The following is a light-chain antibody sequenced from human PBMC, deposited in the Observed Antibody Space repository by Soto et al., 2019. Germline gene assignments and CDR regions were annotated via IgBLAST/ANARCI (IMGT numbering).Light chain of an antibody. J-gene: IGKJ5*01. V-gene: IGKV1-9*01. CDR1: QGISSY. CDR2: AAS. Sequence: IQLTQSPSSLSASVGDRVTITCRASQGISSYLAWYQQKPGKAPKLLIYAASTLQSGVPSRFSGSGSGTAFTLTISSLQPEDFATYYCQQSYSIPITFGQGTRLEI. CDR3: QQSYSIPIT.